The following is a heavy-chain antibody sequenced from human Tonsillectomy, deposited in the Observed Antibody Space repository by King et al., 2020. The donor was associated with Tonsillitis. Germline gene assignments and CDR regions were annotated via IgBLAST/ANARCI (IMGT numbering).Heavy chain of an antibody. Sequence: QLQESGPGLAKPSETLSLTCTVSGGSIRSHYWSWIRQPPGKGLEWIGYIYSSGSTNYDPSLQSRVTISVDTSKNQFSLKLSSVTAADTAVYYCARLLPEYSRSAGCFDYWGQGTLVTVSS. CDR2: IYSSGST. CDR1: GGSIRSHY. J-gene: IGHJ4*02. CDR3: ARLLPEYSRSAGCFDY. V-gene: IGHV4-59*08. D-gene: IGHD6-6*01.